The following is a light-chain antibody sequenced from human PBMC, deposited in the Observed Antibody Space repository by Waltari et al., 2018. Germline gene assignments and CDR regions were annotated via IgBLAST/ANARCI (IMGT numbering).Light chain of an antibody. Sequence: QLTQSSSSLSASERHTVPVTCRASQGISSHLNWFQQKPGKAPNLLIYAASSLESGVPARFSGSGSGTEFTLTISSLQPEDFAVYYCLQHHSYPRTFGQGTKVEIK. V-gene: IGKV1-17*01. J-gene: IGKJ1*01. CDR2: AAS. CDR1: QGISSH. CDR3: LQHHSYPRT.